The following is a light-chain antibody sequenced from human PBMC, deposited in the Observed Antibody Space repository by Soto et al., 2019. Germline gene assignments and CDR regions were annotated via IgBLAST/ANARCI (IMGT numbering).Light chain of an antibody. CDR1: QSISSY. J-gene: IGKJ4*01. V-gene: IGKV1-39*01. CDR3: QQSYSTPLT. Sequence: DIQMTQSPSSLSASVGDRVTITCRASQSISSYLNWYQQKPGKAPQLLIYAASSFQSGVPSRFSGSGSGTDFTLTISSLQPEDFATYYCQQSYSTPLTFGGGTKVKIK. CDR2: AAS.